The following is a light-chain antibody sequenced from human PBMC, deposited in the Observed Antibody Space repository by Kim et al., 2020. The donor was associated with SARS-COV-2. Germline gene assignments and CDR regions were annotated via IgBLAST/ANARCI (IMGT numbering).Light chain of an antibody. V-gene: IGLV3-1*01. J-gene: IGLJ2*01. CDR3: QAWDSSTVV. Sequence: VSPGQTANITCPGDNLGDKYTCWYQQRPGQSPVLVIYQDNRRPSVIPERFSGSNSGNTATLTISGAQAMDEAEYYCQAWDSSTVVFGGGTQLTVL. CDR2: QDN. CDR1: NLGDKY.